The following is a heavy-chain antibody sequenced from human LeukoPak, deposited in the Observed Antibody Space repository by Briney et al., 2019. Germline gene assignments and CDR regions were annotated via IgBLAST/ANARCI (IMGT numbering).Heavy chain of an antibody. Sequence: ASVKVSCKASGYTFTSYYMHWVRQAPGQGLEWMEIINPSGGSTSYAQKFQGRVTMTRDTSTSTVYMELSSLRSEDTAVYYCARDWGDGPFDYWGQGTLVTVSS. D-gene: IGHD5-24*01. CDR1: GYTFTSYY. J-gene: IGHJ4*02. CDR3: ARDWGDGPFDY. CDR2: INPSGGST. V-gene: IGHV1-46*01.